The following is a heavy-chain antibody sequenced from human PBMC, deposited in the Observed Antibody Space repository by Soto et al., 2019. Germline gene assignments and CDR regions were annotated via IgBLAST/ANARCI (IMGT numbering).Heavy chain of an antibody. J-gene: IGHJ4*02. V-gene: IGHV6-1*01. D-gene: IGHD5-12*01. CDR1: RDSVSTKIAT. Sequence: SPTLSLPCAISRDSVSTKIATWNWINQSPPRGLEWLGRTYYRAKSYNESPASVKSRLTINPDPSTNPISLQLNSVTPAHPAVYFCASCRDIYGAFCAPFDYWGLGIRGTVS. CDR3: ASCRDIYGAFCAPFDY. CDR2: TYYRAKSYN.